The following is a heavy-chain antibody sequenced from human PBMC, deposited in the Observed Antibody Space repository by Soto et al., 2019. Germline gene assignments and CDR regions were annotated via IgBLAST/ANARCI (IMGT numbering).Heavy chain of an antibody. CDR2: ISWNSGSI. J-gene: IGHJ4*02. CDR3: AKDNSGWYDY. V-gene: IGHV3-9*01. Sequence: EVQLVESGGGLVQPGRSLRLSCAASGFTFDDYAMHWVRQAPGKGLEWVSGISWNSGSIGYADSVKGRFTISRDNAKHSLYLQMNSLRAEDTALYYCAKDNSGWYDYWGQGTLVTVSS. CDR1: GFTFDDYA. D-gene: IGHD6-19*01.